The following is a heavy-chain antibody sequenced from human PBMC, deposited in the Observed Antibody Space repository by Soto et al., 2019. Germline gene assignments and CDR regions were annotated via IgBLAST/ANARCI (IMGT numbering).Heavy chain of an antibody. CDR1: GFTFSSYG. V-gene: IGHV3-30*18. D-gene: IGHD3-3*01. CDR2: ISYDGSNK. CDR3: AKDGYRWSGGKEYYYYMDV. J-gene: IGHJ6*03. Sequence: GGSLRLSCAASGFTFSSYGMHWVRQAPGKGLEWVAVISYDGSNKYYADSVKGRFTISRDNSKNTLYLQMNSLRAEDTAVYYCAKDGYRWSGGKEYYYYMDVWGKGTTVTVSS.